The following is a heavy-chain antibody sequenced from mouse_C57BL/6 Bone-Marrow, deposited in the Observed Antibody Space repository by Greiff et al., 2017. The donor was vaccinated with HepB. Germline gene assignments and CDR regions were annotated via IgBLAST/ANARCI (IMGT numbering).Heavy chain of an antibody. CDR2: IWSGGST. CDR3: ASDPYGSEDYYAMDD. CDR1: GFSLTSYG. D-gene: IGHD2-2*01. V-gene: IGHV2-2*01. J-gene: IGHJ4*01. Sequence: VQLQESGPGLVQPSQSLSITCTVSGFSLTSYGVHWVRQSRGKGLEWMGVIWSGGSTDYNAAFISRLSISKDNSKSQVFFKMNSLQADDTAIYYCASDPYGSEDYYAMDDWGQGTSVTVSS.